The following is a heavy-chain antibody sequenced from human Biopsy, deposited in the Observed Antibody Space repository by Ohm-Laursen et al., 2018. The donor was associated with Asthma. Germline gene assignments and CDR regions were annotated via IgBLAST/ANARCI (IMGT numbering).Heavy chain of an antibody. CDR1: GDAMSTSGSY. J-gene: IGHJ2*01. CDR2: IYYSGRT. CDR3: ARAVSSSSYWYFDL. Sequence: SETLSLTCFVSGDAMSTSGSYWGWIRRSPGKGLEWIGSIYYSGRTYYSPSLESRVTISADTSKNHFSLKVTSVTAADTAVYYCARAVSSSSYWYFDLWGRGDLVTVSS. V-gene: IGHV4-39*02. D-gene: IGHD6-6*01.